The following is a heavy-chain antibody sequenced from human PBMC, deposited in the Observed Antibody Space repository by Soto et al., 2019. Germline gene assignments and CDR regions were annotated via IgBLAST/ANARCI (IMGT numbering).Heavy chain of an antibody. D-gene: IGHD2-2*01. CDR1: GGTFSSYA. V-gene: IGHV1-69*13. Sequence: GASVKVSCKASGGTFSSYAISWVRQAPGQGLEWMGGIIPIFGTANYAQKFQGRVTITADESTSTAYMELSSLRSEDTAVYYCARVGGGYCISTSCYDYYYYYGMDVWGQGTTVTVSS. CDR2: IIPIFGTA. J-gene: IGHJ6*02. CDR3: ARVGGGYCISTSCYDYYYYYGMDV.